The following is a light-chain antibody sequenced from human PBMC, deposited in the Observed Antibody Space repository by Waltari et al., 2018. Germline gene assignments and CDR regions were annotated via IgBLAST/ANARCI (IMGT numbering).Light chain of an antibody. CDR2: WSS. CDR3: LQYYNTPQT. V-gene: IGKV4-1*01. CDR1: QSVLYSPNNKNY. Sequence: DIVMTQSPDSLAVSLGERATINCQSSQSVLYSPNNKNYLAWFQQRPGQPPKLLIYWSSTRESGVPDRFSASGSGTDFTLTISSLQAEDVAVYYCLQYYNTPQTFGQGTRVEIK. J-gene: IGKJ1*01.